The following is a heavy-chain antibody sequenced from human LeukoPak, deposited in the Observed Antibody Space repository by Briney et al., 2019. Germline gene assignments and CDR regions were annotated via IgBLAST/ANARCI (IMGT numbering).Heavy chain of an antibody. J-gene: IGHJ4*02. D-gene: IGHD3/OR15-3a*01. V-gene: IGHV3-11*01. CDR1: GLTFSSYG. CDR2: SSSSGGTI. CDR3: ARRRDFIDY. Sequence: GGSLRLSCEASGLTFSSYGMSWIRQAPGKGLEWVSYSSSSGGTIYYADSVKGRFAISRDNAKNSLYLQMNSLRAEDTAVYYCARRRDFIDYWGRGTLVTVSS.